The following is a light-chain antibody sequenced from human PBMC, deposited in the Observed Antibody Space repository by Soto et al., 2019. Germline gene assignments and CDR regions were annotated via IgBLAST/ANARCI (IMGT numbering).Light chain of an antibody. V-gene: IGLV1-44*01. CDR1: GSEIGSHA. Sequence: QSVLTQPPSASGTPGQRVTISCSGSGSEIGSHAVNWYQHLPGTAPKLLIYTNNQRPSGVPDRFSGSKSGTSASLAISGLQSEDEDDYYCAAWDDRLNGYVFGTGTKVTVL. CDR3: AAWDDRLNGYV. CDR2: TNN. J-gene: IGLJ1*01.